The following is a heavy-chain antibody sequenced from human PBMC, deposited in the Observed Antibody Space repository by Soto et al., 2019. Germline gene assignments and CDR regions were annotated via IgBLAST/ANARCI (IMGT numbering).Heavy chain of an antibody. CDR2: MNPNSGNT. V-gene: IGHV1-8*01. Sequence: QVQLVQSGAEVKKPGASVKVSCKASGYTFTSYDINWVRQATGQGLEWMGWMNPNSGNTGYAQKFQVRVTMTRDTSISTAYIALSRLRSEDTAVYYCASSGSVWYLYWGQGTLVTVSS. D-gene: IGHD6-19*01. J-gene: IGHJ4*02. CDR3: ASSGSVWYLY. CDR1: GYTFTSYD.